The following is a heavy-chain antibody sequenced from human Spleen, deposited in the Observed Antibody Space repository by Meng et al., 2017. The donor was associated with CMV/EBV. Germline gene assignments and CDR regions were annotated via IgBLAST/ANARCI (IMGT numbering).Heavy chain of an antibody. Sequence: GESLKISCAASGFTFSSYSMSWVRQAPGKGLEWVSAISGSGCSTYYEDSVKGRFTIPRDNSKNTLYLQMNSLSADATAVYYCASPPYCSSTICYRGPYYYGMDVWGQGTTVTVSS. J-gene: IGHJ6*02. CDR3: ASPPYCSSTICYRGPYYYGMDV. D-gene: IGHD2-2*02. V-gene: IGHV3-23*01. CDR1: GFTFSSYS. CDR2: ISGSGCST.